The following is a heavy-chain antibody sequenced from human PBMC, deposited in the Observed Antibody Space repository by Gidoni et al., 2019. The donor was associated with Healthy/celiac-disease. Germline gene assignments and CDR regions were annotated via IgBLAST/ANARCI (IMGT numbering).Heavy chain of an antibody. J-gene: IGHJ3*02. CDR2: IYHSGST. CDR1: GGSISSSNW. V-gene: IGHV4-4*02. Sequence: VKPSGTLSLTCAVSGGSISSSNWWSWVRQPPGKGLEWSGEIYHSGSTNYNPSLKSRVTISVDKSKNQFSLKLSSVTAADTAVYYCARDPKPILRYFDWSQSAAVLDIWGQGTMVTVSS. CDR3: ARDPKPILRYFDWSQSAAVLDI. D-gene: IGHD3-9*01.